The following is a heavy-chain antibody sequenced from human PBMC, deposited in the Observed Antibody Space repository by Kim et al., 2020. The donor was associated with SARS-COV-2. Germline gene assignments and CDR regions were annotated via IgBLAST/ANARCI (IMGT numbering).Heavy chain of an antibody. CDR3: ARERITIFGVAAKGVDY. Sequence: ASVKVSCKASGYTFTSYGISWVRQAPGQGLEWMGRISAYNGNTNYAQKLQGRVTMTTDTSTSTAYMELRSLRSDDTAVYYCARERITIFGVAAKGVDYWGQGTLVTVSS. CDR1: GYTFTSYG. D-gene: IGHD3-3*01. J-gene: IGHJ4*02. V-gene: IGHV1-18*01. CDR2: ISAYNGNT.